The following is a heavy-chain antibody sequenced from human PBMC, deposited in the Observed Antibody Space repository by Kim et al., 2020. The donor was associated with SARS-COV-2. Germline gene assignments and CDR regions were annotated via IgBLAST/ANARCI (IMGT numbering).Heavy chain of an antibody. CDR2: INHSGST. D-gene: IGHD3-10*01. CDR1: GGSFSGYY. V-gene: IGHV4-34*01. Sequence: SETLSLTCAVYGGSFSGYYWSWIRQPPGKGLEWIGEINHSGSTNYNPSLKSRVTISVDTSKNQFSLKLSSVTAADTAVYYCARGGRFSRITMVRGVISGMDVWGQGTTVTVSS. CDR3: ARGGRFSRITMVRGVISGMDV. J-gene: IGHJ6*02.